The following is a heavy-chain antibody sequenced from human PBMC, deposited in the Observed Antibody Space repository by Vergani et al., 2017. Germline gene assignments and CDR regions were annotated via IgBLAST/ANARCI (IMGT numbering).Heavy chain of an antibody. J-gene: IGHJ5*02. CDR1: GYTFTSYD. CDR2: MNPNSGNT. D-gene: IGHD2-15*01. Sequence: QVQLVQSGAEVKKPGASVKVSCKASGYTFTSYDINWVRQAPGQGLEGMGWMNPNSGNTGYAQKFQGRVTITRNTSINTAYMELSSLRSEDTAVYSCERGDRSSGGSPRGGVWFDPWGQGTLVTVSS. CDR3: ERGDRSSGGSPRGGVWFDP. V-gene: IGHV1-8*03.